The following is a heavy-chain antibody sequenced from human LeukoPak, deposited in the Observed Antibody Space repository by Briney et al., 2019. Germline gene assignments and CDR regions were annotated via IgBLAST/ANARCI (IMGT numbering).Heavy chain of an antibody. D-gene: IGHD3-10*01. V-gene: IGHV3-30*02. CDR1: GFTFSSYG. CDR3: AKDGSYYYGSGSYTSSLNYYYYYMDV. J-gene: IGHJ6*03. CDR2: IRYDGSNK. Sequence: GGSLRLSCAASGFTFSSYGMHWVRQAPGKGLEWVAFIRYDGSNKYYADSVKGRFTISRDNSKNTLYLQMNSLRAEDTAVYYCAKDGSYYYGSGSYTSSLNYYYYYMDVWGKGTTVTISS.